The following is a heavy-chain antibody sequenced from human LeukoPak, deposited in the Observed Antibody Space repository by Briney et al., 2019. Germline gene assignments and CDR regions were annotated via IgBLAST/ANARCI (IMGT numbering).Heavy chain of an antibody. D-gene: IGHD5-24*01. CDR1: GFIIISYR. J-gene: IGHJ6*03. CDR2: IKQDGSKK. Sequence: PGGSLRLSCAASGFIIISYRMSWVRQAPGKGLEWVANIKQDGSKKYYVDSVKGRFTISRVNAKNSLYLQMSSLRAEDTAVYYCARVRDGYKPPKLSSYYYMDVWGKGTTVTISS. CDR3: ARVRDGYKPPKLSSYYYMDV. V-gene: IGHV3-7*01.